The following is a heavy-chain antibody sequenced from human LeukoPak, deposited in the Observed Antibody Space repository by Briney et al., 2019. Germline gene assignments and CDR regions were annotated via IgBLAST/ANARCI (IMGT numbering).Heavy chain of an antibody. Sequence: GGSLRLSCAAFGFTFSSNWMSWVRQAPGKGLEWVASINPDGSDKYYVDSVKSRFAISRDNAKNSLFLEMNDLRAGDTAVYYCAKLRGTVTTWDYWGLGTLVTVSS. CDR1: GFTFSSNW. CDR2: INPDGSDK. D-gene: IGHD4-11*01. V-gene: IGHV3-7*03. J-gene: IGHJ4*02. CDR3: AKLRGTVTTWDY.